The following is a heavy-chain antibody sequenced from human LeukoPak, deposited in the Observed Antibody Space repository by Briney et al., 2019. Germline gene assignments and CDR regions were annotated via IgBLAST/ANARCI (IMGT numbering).Heavy chain of an antibody. J-gene: IGHJ4*02. V-gene: IGHV4-59*01. Sequence: PSETLSLTCTVSGGFLGSYYWSWIRQPPGKGLEWIGYIYYSGSTNYNPSLRSRVTISVDTSKNQFSLKLSSVTAADTAVYYCARGFDYWGQGTLVTVSS. CDR1: GGFLGSYY. CDR2: IYYSGST. CDR3: ARGFDY.